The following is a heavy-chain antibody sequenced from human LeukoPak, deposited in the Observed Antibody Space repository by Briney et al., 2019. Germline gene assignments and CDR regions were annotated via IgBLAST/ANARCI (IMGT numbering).Heavy chain of an antibody. J-gene: IGHJ4*02. Sequence: SQTLSLTCTVSGGSMSSGAYYWSWIRQYPGKGLEWIGYIYYSGSTYYNPSLKSRVTISVDTSKNQFSLKLSSVTAADTAVYYCARFPELLPNFDYWGQGTLVTVSS. CDR2: IYYSGST. CDR1: GGSMSSGAYY. V-gene: IGHV4-31*03. CDR3: ARFPELLPNFDY. D-gene: IGHD1-7*01.